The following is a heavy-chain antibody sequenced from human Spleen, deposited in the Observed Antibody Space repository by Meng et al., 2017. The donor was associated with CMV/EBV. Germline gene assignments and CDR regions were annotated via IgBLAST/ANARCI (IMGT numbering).Heavy chain of an antibody. CDR2: IYYSGST. D-gene: IGHD4-17*01. CDR1: GGSISSYY. CDR3: ARVRTTTVTTWYFDY. Sequence: GSLRLSCTVSGGSISSYYWSWIRQPPGKGLEWIGYIYYSGSTNYNPSLKSRVTISVDTSKNQFSLKLSSVTAADTAVYYCARVRTTTVTTWYFDYWGQGTLVTVSS. J-gene: IGHJ4*02. V-gene: IGHV4-59*01.